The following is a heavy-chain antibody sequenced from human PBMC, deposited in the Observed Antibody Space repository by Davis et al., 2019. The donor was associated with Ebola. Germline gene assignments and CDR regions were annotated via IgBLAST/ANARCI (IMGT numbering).Heavy chain of an antibody. CDR2: ISGSGGST. CDR1: GFTFSSYA. D-gene: IGHD5-24*01. CDR3: AKDLPIDGSTLYYYYYGMDV. Sequence: GESLKISCAASGFTFSSYAMSWVRQAPGKGLEWVSAISGSGGSTYYADSVKGRFTISRDNSKNTLYLQMNSLRAEDTAVYYCAKDLPIDGSTLYYYYYGMDVWGQGTTDTVSS. V-gene: IGHV3-23*01. J-gene: IGHJ6*02.